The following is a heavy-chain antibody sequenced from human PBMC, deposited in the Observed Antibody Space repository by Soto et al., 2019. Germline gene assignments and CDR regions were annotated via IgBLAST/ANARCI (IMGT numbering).Heavy chain of an antibody. D-gene: IGHD4-17*01. Sequence: QPGGSLRLSCAASGFTLSSYEMNWVRQAPGKGLEWVSYISSSGSTIYYADSVKGRFTISRDNAKNSLYLQMNSLRAEDTAVYYCARDCRYGDYFLYYYYGMDVWGQGTTVTVSS. J-gene: IGHJ6*02. V-gene: IGHV3-48*03. CDR2: ISSSGSTI. CDR3: ARDCRYGDYFLYYYYGMDV. CDR1: GFTLSSYE.